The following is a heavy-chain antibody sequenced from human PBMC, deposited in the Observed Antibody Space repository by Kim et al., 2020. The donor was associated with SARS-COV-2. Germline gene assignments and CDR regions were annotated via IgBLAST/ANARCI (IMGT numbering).Heavy chain of an antibody. CDR3: AGEEKEGDGAFDS. J-gene: IGHJ3*02. Sequence: ADSGKGRFTNSRDNAKNSLYLQMNSLGAEDTAGYYCAGEEKEGDGAFDSWGQGTMVTVSS. D-gene: IGHD3-10*01. V-gene: IGHV3-48*03.